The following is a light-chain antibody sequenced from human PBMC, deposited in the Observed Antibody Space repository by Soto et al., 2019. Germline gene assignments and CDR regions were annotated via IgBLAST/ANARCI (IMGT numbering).Light chain of an antibody. V-gene: IGKV1-39*01. CDR2: GAS. CDR3: QQSYSTPQYT. Sequence: QMTQSPSSLSASVGDRITITCRATQSIRTYLNWYQQKPGKAPKVLIFGASNLQSGVPSRFSGSGSGTDFTLTISSLQPEDFATYYCQQSYSTPQYTFGQGTKLEIK. CDR1: QSIRTY. J-gene: IGKJ2*01.